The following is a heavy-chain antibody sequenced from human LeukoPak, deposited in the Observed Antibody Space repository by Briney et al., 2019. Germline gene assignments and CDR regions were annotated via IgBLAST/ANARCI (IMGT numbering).Heavy chain of an antibody. CDR3: AREAVVVGGTMEY. CDR2: IYPGDSDI. D-gene: IGHD2-2*01. Sequence: GESLKISCKGSGYSFTNYWIGWVRQMPGKGLEWTGIIYPGDSDIRYSPSFQAQVTISADKSISTAYLQWSSLKASDTAMYYCAREAVVVGGTMEYWGQGTLVTVSS. J-gene: IGHJ4*02. CDR1: GYSFTNYW. V-gene: IGHV5-51*01.